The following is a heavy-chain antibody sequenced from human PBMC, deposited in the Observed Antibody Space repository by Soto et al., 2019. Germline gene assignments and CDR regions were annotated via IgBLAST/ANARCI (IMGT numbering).Heavy chain of an antibody. D-gene: IGHD6-13*01. J-gene: IGHJ6*02. V-gene: IGHV3-33*01. CDR3: ARRQIPPPTRGAANARGGMDV. CDR1: GFTFNNYG. CDR2: IWNDGSNS. Sequence: QVQLVASGGGVVQPGRSLRLSCAASGFTFNNYGMHWVRQAPGKGLEWLAVIWNDGSNSSYANSVKGRFTISRDNSKNTRYRQMSILRAEDTAVYYCARRQIPPPTRGAANARGGMDVWGQGTTVTVSS.